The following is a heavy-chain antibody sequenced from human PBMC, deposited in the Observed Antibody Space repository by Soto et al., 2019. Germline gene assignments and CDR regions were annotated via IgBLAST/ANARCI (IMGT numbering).Heavy chain of an antibody. D-gene: IGHD1-20*01. J-gene: IGHJ6*02. CDR2: IYYSGST. V-gene: IGHV4-30-4*01. CDR1: DGSISSGGDF. CDR3: ARDRAKWKDYYYYGMDV. Sequence: SETLSLTCSVSDGSISSGGDFWTWIRKPPGKGLEWIGYIYYSGSTYYNPSLKSRLTMSVDTSKNQFSLKLSSVTAADTAVYYCARDRAKWKDYYYYGMDVWGQGTTVTVSS.